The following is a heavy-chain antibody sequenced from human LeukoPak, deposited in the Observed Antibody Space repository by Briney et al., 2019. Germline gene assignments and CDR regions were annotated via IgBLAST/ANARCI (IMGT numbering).Heavy chain of an antibody. CDR3: ARPYYGDYGNYYYYGMDV. CDR2: ISAYNGNT. Sequence: PGASVKVSCKASGYTFTSYGISWVRQAPGQGLEWMGWISAYNGNTNYAQKLQGRVTMTTDTSTSTAYMELRSLRSDDTAVYYCARPYYGDYGNYYYYGMDVWGQGTTVTVSS. J-gene: IGHJ6*02. CDR1: GYTFTSYG. D-gene: IGHD4-17*01. V-gene: IGHV1-18*01.